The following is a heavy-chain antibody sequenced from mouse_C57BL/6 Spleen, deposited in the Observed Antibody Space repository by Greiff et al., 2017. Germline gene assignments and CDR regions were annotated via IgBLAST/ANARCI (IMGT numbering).Heavy chain of an antibody. V-gene: IGHV14-1*01. CDR1: GFNIKDYY. CDR2: IEPEDGDT. CDR3: TAVYYGNYGDY. J-gene: IGHJ2*01. D-gene: IGHD2-1*01. Sequence: EVQLQQSGAELVRPGASVKLSCTASGFNIKDYYMHWVKQRPEQGLEWIGRIEPEDGDTEYAPKFQGKATMTADTSSNTAYLQLSSLTSEDTAVYYCTAVYYGNYGDYWGQGTTLTGSS.